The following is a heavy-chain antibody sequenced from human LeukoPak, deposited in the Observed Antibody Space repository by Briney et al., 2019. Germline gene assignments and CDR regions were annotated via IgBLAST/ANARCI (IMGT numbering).Heavy chain of an antibody. CDR1: GFTFSSYW. CDR2: INSDGSST. V-gene: IGHV3-74*01. D-gene: IGHD4-17*01. J-gene: IGHJ4*02. Sequence: GGSLRLSCAASGFTFSSYWMHWVRQGPGKGLVWVSRINSDGSSTSYADSVKGRFTISRDNAKNTLYLQMNSLRAEDTAVYYCARLNDYGDYKLDYWGQGTLVTVSS. CDR3: ARLNDYGDYKLDY.